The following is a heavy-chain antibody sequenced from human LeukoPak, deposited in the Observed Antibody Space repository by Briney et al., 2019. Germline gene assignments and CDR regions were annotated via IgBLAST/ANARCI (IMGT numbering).Heavy chain of an antibody. D-gene: IGHD6-13*01. CDR2: ISYDGSNK. V-gene: IGHV3-30-3*01. Sequence: GRSLRLSCAASGFTFSSSAMHWVRQAPGKGLEWVAVISYDGSNKYYADSAKGRFTISRDNSKNTLYLQMNSLRAEDTAVYYCARLYSSSWDIWGQGTMVTVSS. J-gene: IGHJ3*02. CDR3: ARLYSSSWDI. CDR1: GFTFSSSA.